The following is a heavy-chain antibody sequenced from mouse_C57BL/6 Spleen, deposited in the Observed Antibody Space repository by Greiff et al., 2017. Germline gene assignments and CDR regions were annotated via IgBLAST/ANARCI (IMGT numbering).Heavy chain of an antibody. Sequence: QFQLQQSGAELVKPGASVKISCKASGYAFSRYWLNWVKPRPGNGLEWIGQIYPGDGDTNYNGKFKGKATLTADKSSSTAYMQLSSLTSEDSAVYFCARDYDYPPYWGQGTLVTVSA. CDR2: IYPGDGDT. D-gene: IGHD2-4*01. CDR1: GYAFSRYW. V-gene: IGHV1-80*01. CDR3: ARDYDYPPY. J-gene: IGHJ3*01.